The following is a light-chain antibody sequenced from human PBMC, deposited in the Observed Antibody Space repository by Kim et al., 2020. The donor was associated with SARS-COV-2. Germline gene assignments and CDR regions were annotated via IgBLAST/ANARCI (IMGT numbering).Light chain of an antibody. CDR3: QSYDSSLSGYV. CDR1: SSKIGAGYD. J-gene: IGLJ1*01. V-gene: IGLV1-40*01. CDR2: SNG. Sequence: TVTVCCIGSSSKIGAGYDVHWYQHLPTTAPKLLIYSNGNRPSGVPDRFSGSKSGTSASLAITGLQAEDEADYYCQSYDSSLSGYVFGSGTKVTVL.